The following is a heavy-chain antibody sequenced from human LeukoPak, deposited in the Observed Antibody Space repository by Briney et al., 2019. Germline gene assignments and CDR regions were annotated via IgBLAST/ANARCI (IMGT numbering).Heavy chain of an antibody. Sequence: ASVKVSCKASGYTFTRYGISWVRQAPGQGLEWMGWISAYNGNTNYAQKLQGRVTMTTDTSTSTAYMELRSLRSDDTAVYYCARDPDFWSGYYTLNYYYYGMDVWGQGTTVTVSS. CDR1: GYTFTRYG. V-gene: IGHV1-18*01. D-gene: IGHD3-3*01. CDR3: ARDPDFWSGYYTLNYYYYGMDV. CDR2: ISAYNGNT. J-gene: IGHJ6*02.